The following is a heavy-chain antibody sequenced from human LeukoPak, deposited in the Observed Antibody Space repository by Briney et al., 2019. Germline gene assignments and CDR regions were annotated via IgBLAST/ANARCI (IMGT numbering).Heavy chain of an antibody. V-gene: IGHV3-7*01. CDR2: INEDGSEI. CDR1: GFTFSRSW. D-gene: IGHD3-10*01. Sequence: GGSLRLSCAASGFTFSRSWMTWVRQAPGKGLEWVASINEDGSEIHYVDSVKGRFTIARDNAKDSLFLQMNSLTVEDTAMYYCVRSFHPGGWFDPWGQGTLVTVSS. CDR3: VRSFHPGGWFDP. J-gene: IGHJ5*02.